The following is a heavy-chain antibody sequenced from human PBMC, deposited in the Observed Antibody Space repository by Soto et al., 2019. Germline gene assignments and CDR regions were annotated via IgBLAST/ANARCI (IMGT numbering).Heavy chain of an antibody. CDR3: ATTPIVRDPGGYYYYYGMDV. V-gene: IGHV4-31*03. D-gene: IGHD3-10*01. J-gene: IGHJ6*02. Sequence: PSETLSLTCTVSGDSVNRGGYYWSWIRQHPGKGLEWIGHTYFSGSTNYNPSLKSRVTISVDTSKNQFSLRLSSVTAADTAVYYCATTPIVRDPGGYYYYYGMDVWGQGTTVTVSS. CDR1: GDSVNRGGYY. CDR2: TYFSGST.